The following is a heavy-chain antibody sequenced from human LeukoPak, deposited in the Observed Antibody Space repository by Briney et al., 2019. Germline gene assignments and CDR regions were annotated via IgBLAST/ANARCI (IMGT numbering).Heavy chain of an antibody. Sequence: ASVKVSCKASGYTFTSYDINWVRQATGQGLEWMGWMNPNSGNTGYAQKFQGRVTMTRNTSISTAYMELSRLRSEDTAVYYCARGDKVVRELGEAFDIWGQGTMVTVSS. D-gene: IGHD3-10*01. CDR3: ARGDKVVRELGEAFDI. CDR2: MNPNSGNT. J-gene: IGHJ3*02. CDR1: GYTFTSYD. V-gene: IGHV1-8*01.